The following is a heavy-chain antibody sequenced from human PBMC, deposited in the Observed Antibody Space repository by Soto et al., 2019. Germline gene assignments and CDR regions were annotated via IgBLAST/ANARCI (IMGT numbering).Heavy chain of an antibody. CDR2: ISSSSSYI. V-gene: IGHV3-21*01. J-gene: IGHJ5*02. D-gene: IGHD6-13*01. Sequence: SGGSLRLSCAASGFTFSSYSMNWVRQAPGKGLEWVSSISSSSSYIYYADSVKGRFTISRDNAKNSLYLQMNSLRAEDTAVYYCARPGQLVRSNWFDPWGQGTLVTVSS. CDR3: ARPGQLVRSNWFDP. CDR1: GFTFSSYS.